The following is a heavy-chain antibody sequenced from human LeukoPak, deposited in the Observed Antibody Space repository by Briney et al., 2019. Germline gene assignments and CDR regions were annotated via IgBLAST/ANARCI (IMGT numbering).Heavy chain of an antibody. Sequence: VKPSETLSLTCTVSGGSISSYYWSWIRQPPGKGLEWIGYIYYSGSTNYNPSLKSRVTISVDRSKNQFSLKLSSVTAADTAVHYCARDHSSHFDYWGQGTLVTVSS. V-gene: IGHV4-59*12. J-gene: IGHJ4*02. CDR2: IYYSGST. CDR1: GGSISSYY. D-gene: IGHD6-13*01. CDR3: ARDHSSHFDY.